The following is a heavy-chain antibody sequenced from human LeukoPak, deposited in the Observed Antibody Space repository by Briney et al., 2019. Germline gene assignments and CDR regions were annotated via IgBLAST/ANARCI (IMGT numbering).Heavy chain of an antibody. D-gene: IGHD3-16*02. J-gene: IGHJ4*02. V-gene: IGHV1-2*02. CDR3: ARAYVWGSYRPLFDY. CDR1: GYTFTVYY. CDR2: INPNSGGT. Sequence: ASVKVSFTASGYTFTVYYMHWVRQAPGQGLEWMGWINPNSGGTNYAQKFQGRVTMTRDTSISTAYMELSRLRSDDTAVYYCARAYVWGSYRPLFDYWGQGTLVTVSS.